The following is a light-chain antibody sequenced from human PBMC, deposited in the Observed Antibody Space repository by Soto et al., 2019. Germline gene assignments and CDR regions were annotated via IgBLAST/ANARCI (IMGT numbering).Light chain of an antibody. CDR1: SSDVGSYNR. Sequence: QSALTQPPSVSGSPGQSVTISCTGTSSDVGSYNRVSWYQQPPGTAPKLMIYEVSNRPSGVPDRFSGSKSGNTASLTISVLQAEDEADYYCSLYTSSSPYVFATGTKLTVL. CDR3: SLYTSSSPYV. J-gene: IGLJ1*01. CDR2: EVS. V-gene: IGLV2-18*01.